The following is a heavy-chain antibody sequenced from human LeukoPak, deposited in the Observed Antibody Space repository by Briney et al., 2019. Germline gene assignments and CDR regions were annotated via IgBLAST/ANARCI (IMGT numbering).Heavy chain of an antibody. J-gene: IGHJ4*02. Sequence: PSGTLSCTCAVSGGSISSSNWWRWVRQPPGKGLEWIGEIYHSGSTNYNPSLKSRVTISVDKSKNQFSLKLSSVTAADTAVYYCARAPAVAGTSYYFDYWGQGTLVTVSS. CDR2: IYHSGST. CDR3: ARAPAVAGTSYYFDY. V-gene: IGHV4-4*02. CDR1: GGSISSSNW. D-gene: IGHD6-19*01.